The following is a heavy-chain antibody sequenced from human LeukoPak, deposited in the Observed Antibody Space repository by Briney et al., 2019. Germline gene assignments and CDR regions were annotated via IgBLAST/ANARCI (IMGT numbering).Heavy chain of an antibody. CDR3: ARAALNDYGDYSLSYFDY. D-gene: IGHD4-17*01. J-gene: IGHJ4*02. CDR1: GYTFTSHA. V-gene: IGHV1-3*01. CDR2: INAGNGNT. Sequence: ASVKVSCKASGYTFTSHALHWVRQATGQRLEWMGWINAGNGNTKYSQKFQGRVTITRDTSASTAYMELSSLRSEDTAVYYCARAALNDYGDYSLSYFDYWGQGTLVTVSS.